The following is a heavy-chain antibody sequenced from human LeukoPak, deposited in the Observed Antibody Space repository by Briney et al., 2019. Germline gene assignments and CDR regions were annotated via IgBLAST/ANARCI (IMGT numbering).Heavy chain of an antibody. Sequence: GGSLRLSCAASGFTFSSYWMSWVRQAPGKGLEWVANIKQDGSEKYYVDSVKGRFTISRDNAKNSLYLQMNSLRAEDTALYYCAREEGRRYYDFWSGYQDFAFDYWGQGTLVTVSS. J-gene: IGHJ4*02. CDR2: IKQDGSEK. CDR3: AREEGRRYYDFWSGYQDFAFDY. V-gene: IGHV3-7*01. CDR1: GFTFSSYW. D-gene: IGHD3-3*01.